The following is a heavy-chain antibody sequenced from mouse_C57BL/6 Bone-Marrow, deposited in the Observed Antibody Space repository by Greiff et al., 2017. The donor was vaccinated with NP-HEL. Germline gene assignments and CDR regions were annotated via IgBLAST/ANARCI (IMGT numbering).Heavy chain of an antibody. CDR2: ISAGGSYT. CDR1: GFTFSSYA. J-gene: IGHJ3*01. Sequence: EVQLQESGGGLVKPGGSLKLSCAASGFTFSSYAMSWVRQTPEKRLEWVATISAGGSYTYYPDNVKGRFTISRDNAKNNLYLQMSQLKSEDTAMYYCARDRSALSVWFAYGGQGTRVTVTA. CDR3: ARDRSALSVWFAY. V-gene: IGHV5-4*01.